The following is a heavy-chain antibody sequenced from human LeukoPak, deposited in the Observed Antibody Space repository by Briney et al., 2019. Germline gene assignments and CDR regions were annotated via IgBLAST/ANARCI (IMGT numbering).Heavy chain of an antibody. J-gene: IGHJ3*02. Sequence: SETLSLTCTVSGGSINSVSYYWVWIRQPPGKGLEWIGSIYNSESIYSKPSLRSRVTISLDTSTNQFSLKLSSLTAADTALYFCARDRLSVGAFDIWGQGTMVTVSS. CDR1: GGSINSVSYY. CDR2: IYNSESI. CDR3: ARDRLSVGAFDI. V-gene: IGHV4-39*07. D-gene: IGHD1-26*01.